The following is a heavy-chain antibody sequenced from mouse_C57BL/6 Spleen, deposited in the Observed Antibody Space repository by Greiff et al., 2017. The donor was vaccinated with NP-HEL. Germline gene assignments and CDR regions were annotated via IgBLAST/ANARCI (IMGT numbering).Heavy chain of an antibody. D-gene: IGHD3-2*02. CDR1: GYTFTSYW. CDR2: IHPSDSDT. Sequence: VQLQQPGAELVKPGASVKVSCKASGYTFTSYWMHWVKQRPGQGLEWIGRIHPSDSDTNYNQKFKGKATLTVDKSSSTAYMQLSSLTSEDSAVYCCAQGRAQATIAYWGQGALVTVSA. CDR3: AQGRAQATIAY. V-gene: IGHV1-74*01. J-gene: IGHJ3*01.